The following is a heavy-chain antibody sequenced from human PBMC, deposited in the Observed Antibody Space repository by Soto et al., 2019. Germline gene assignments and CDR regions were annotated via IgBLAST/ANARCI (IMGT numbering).Heavy chain of an antibody. CDR2: LTGSSSNI. CDR3: ANGRATYGLLTHDY. Sequence: GSLRLAGAASGCSFRNYAMSWVRQAPGKGLEWISTLTGSSSNIYYADSVKGRFAISRDNSRNTLYLQMNSLTAEDTAVYYCANGRATYGLLTHDYWGQGTLVTVYS. CDR1: GCSFRNYA. J-gene: IGHJ4*02. D-gene: IGHD3-10*01. V-gene: IGHV3-23*01.